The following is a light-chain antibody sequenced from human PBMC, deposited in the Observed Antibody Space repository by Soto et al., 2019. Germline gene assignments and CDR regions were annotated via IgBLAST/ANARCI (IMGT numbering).Light chain of an antibody. CDR3: SSYTSSRSVV. V-gene: IGLV2-14*01. J-gene: IGLJ2*01. CDR2: EVS. Sequence: QSALTHPASVSGSPGQSMTIPCTGTSSDVGAYKFVSWYQQHPGKVPKLMIYEVSYRPSGVSNRFSGSKSGNTASLTISGLQPEDEADYYCSSYTSSRSVVFGGGTKLTVL. CDR1: SSDVGAYKF.